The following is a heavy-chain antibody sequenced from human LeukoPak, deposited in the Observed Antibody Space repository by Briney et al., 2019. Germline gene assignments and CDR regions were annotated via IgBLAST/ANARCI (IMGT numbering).Heavy chain of an antibody. CDR2: ISTSSSSI. J-gene: IGHJ4*02. V-gene: IGHV3-21*01. CDR1: GFMFTRFA. D-gene: IGHD5-18*01. Sequence: GGSLRLSCAASGFMFTRFAMNWVRQAPGKGLEWVSSISTSSSSIYYADSVKGRFTVSRDNAKNSLYLQMNSLRAEDTAVYYCARESYGSDYWGQGTLVTVSS. CDR3: ARESYGSDY.